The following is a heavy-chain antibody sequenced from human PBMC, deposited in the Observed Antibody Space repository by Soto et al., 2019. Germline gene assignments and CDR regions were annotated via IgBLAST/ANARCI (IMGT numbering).Heavy chain of an antibody. D-gene: IGHD6-6*01. CDR3: AKVRESSPYYYYYYMDV. CDR2: ISGSGGIT. J-gene: IGHJ6*03. CDR1: GFTFSTYA. V-gene: IGHV3-23*01. Sequence: EVQLLESGGGLVQPGGSLRLSCAASGFTFSTYAMSWVRQAPGKGLEWVSGISGSGGITYYADSVEGRFTISTDKSKNKMYLQMNSLRAEDTAVYYCAKVRESSPYYYYYYMDVWGKGTAVTVSS.